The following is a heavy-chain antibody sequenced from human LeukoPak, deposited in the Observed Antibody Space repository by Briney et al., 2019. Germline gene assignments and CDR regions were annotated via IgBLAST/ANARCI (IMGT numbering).Heavy chain of an antibody. CDR3: TKDIGYFDY. J-gene: IGHJ4*02. CDR1: GFTFSNYG. CDR2: ISYDGNNK. Sequence: GGSLRLSCAASGFTFSNYGMHRVRQAPGKGLEWVAVISYDGNNKYYADSVKGRFTISRDNSKNTLYLQMNSLRTEDTAVYFCTKDIGYFDYWGQGTLVTVSS. V-gene: IGHV3-30*12.